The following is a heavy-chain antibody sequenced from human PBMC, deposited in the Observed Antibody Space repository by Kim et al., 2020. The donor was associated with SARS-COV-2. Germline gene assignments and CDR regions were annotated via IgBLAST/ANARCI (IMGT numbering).Heavy chain of an antibody. Sequence: SVKVSCKASGGTFSSYAISWVRQAPGQGLEWMGGIIPIFGTANYAQKFQGRVTITADESTSTAYMELSSLRSEDTAVYYCASRARGYYDILTGYFPFDYWGQGTLVTVSS. V-gene: IGHV1-69*13. CDR2: IIPIFGTA. D-gene: IGHD3-9*01. CDR1: GGTFSSYA. CDR3: ASRARGYYDILTGYFPFDY. J-gene: IGHJ4*02.